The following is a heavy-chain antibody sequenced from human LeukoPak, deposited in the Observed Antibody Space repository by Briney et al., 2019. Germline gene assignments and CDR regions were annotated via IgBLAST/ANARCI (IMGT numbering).Heavy chain of an antibody. Sequence: PSETLSLTCTVSGGSISSGSYYWSWIRQPAGKGLEWIGRIYTSGSTNYTPSLKSRVTISVDKSKNPFSLKLSSVTAADTAVYYCARVRQTGYSSGWTTSWGQGTLVTVSS. V-gene: IGHV4-61*02. D-gene: IGHD6-19*01. CDR2: IYTSGST. CDR3: ARVRQTGYSSGWTTS. J-gene: IGHJ4*02. CDR1: GGSISSGSYY.